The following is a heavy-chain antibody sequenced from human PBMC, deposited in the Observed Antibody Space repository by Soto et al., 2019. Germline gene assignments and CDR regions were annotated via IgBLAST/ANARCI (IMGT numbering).Heavy chain of an antibody. J-gene: IGHJ6*02. CDR3: AYGSGSYFGMDV. Sequence: QVQLQESAPGLVKPSQTLSLTCTVSGGSISSGDYYWSWIRQPPGKGLEWIGYIYYSGSTYYNPSLKSRVTVSVDTSKNQFSLKLSSVTAADTAVYYCAYGSGSYFGMDVWGQGTTVTVSS. D-gene: IGHD3-10*01. V-gene: IGHV4-30-4*01. CDR1: GGSISSGDYY. CDR2: IYYSGST.